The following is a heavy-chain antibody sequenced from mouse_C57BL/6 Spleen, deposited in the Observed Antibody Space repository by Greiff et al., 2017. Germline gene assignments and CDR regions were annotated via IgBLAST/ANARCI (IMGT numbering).Heavy chain of an antibody. CDR2: IYPGSGST. Sequence: QVQLQQPGAELVKPGASVKMSCKASGYTFTSYWITWVKQRPGQGLEWIGDIYPGSGSTNYNEKFKSKATLTVDTSSSTAYMQLSSLTSEDSAVYYCAREGVYYGSSYWYFDVWGTGTTVTVSS. CDR3: AREGVYYGSSYWYFDV. CDR1: GYTFTSYW. D-gene: IGHD1-1*01. V-gene: IGHV1-55*01. J-gene: IGHJ1*03.